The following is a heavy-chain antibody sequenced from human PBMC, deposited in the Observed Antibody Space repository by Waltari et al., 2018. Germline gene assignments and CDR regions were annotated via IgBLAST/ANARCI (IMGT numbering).Heavy chain of an antibody. D-gene: IGHD6-6*01. CDR1: GFTF. CDR2: VRYDGSNK. J-gene: IGHJ4*02. CDR3: ARTSSSSGY. Sequence: QVQLVESGGGVVQPGGSLRLSCAASGFTFIHWVRQAPGKGLEWVAFVRYDGSNKSYADSVKGRFTISRGNSQNTLYLQMNRLRVEDTAVYYCARTSSSSGYWGQGTLVTVSS. V-gene: IGHV3-30*02.